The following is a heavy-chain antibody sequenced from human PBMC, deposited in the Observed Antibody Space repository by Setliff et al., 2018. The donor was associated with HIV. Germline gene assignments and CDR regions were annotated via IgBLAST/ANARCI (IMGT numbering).Heavy chain of an antibody. V-gene: IGHV4-31*01. CDR3: ARASAERSSVRGLAIAFDI. J-gene: IGHJ3*02. CDR2: IHYSGNT. D-gene: IGHD3-10*01. Sequence: PSETLSLTCTVSGGSISSGVFYWTWIRQLPGKGLEWIGYIHYSGNTYYKPSLKSPLSMSVDTSNNQFSLNLTSVTAADTALYYCARASAERSSVRGLAIAFDIWGQGTMVTVSS. CDR1: GGSISSGVFY.